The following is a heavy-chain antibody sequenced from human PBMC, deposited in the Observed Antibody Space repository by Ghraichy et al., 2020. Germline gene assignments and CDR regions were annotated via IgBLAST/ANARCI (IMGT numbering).Heavy chain of an antibody. CDR2: INSDGSST. CDR1: GFTFSSYW. D-gene: IGHD2-15*01. Sequence: GGSLRLSCAASGFTFSSYWMHWVRQAPGKGLVWVSRINSDGSSTSYADSVKGRFTISRDNAKNTLYLQMNSLRAEDTAVYYCARLEGGYCSGGSFPPFDYWGPGTLVTVSS. CDR3: ARLEGGYCSGGSFPPFDY. V-gene: IGHV3-74*01. J-gene: IGHJ4*02.